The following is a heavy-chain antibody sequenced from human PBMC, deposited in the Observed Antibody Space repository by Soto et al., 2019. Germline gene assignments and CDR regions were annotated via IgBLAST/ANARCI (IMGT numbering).Heavy chain of an antibody. CDR3: ARGVYYVFGVVSTPPPYSFDA. CDR1: GFTFSRHT. J-gene: IGHJ4*02. D-gene: IGHD3-3*01. V-gene: IGHV3-30-3*01. Sequence: QVQLVESGGGVVQPGRSLRLSCAASGFTFSRHTMHWVRQAPGKGLEWVAAISDDGSNTYYADSVKGRFTISRDNSKNSLYQKRNSWSREDTVVPHWARGVYYVFGVVSTPPPYSFDAGGQEPLSPFSP. CDR2: ISDDGSNT.